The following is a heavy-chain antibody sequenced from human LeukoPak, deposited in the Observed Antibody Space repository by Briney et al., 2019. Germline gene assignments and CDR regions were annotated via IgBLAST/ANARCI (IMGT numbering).Heavy chain of an antibody. D-gene: IGHD5-12*01. J-gene: IGHJ4*02. CDR2: IGDSGTTF. V-gene: IGHV3-48*03. Sequence: GGSLRLSCAASGFTFTTYEMNWVRQAPGKGLEWISYIGDSGTTFSHADSVKGRFTISRDNAKNSVYLQMNSLRAEDTAVYYCAREVYSGYSYFDYWGQGTLVTVSS. CDR1: GFTFTTYE. CDR3: AREVYSGYSYFDY.